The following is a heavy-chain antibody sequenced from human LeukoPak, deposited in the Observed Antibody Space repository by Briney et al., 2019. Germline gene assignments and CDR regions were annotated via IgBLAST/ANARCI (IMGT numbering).Heavy chain of an antibody. CDR3: ARAQGYSSGWDFQH. D-gene: IGHD6-19*01. J-gene: IGHJ1*01. V-gene: IGHV4-59*01. Sequence: PSETLSLTCTVSGGSISSYYWSWIRQSPGKGLEWIGYIYYSGSTNYNPSLKSRVTISVDTSKNQFSLKLTSVTAADTAVYYCARAQGYSSGWDFQHWGQGTLVTVSS. CDR1: GGSISSYY. CDR2: IYYSGST.